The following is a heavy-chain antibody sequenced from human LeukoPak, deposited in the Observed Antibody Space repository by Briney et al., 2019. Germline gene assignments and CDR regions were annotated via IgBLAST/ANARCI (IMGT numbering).Heavy chain of an antibody. CDR1: GFTFSTYS. V-gene: IGHV3-48*02. J-gene: IGHJ4*02. Sequence: GGSLRLSCAASGFTFSTYSMKWVRQAPGKGLEWVSYISSSSGTIYYADSVKGRFTISRDNAKNSLYLQMNGLRDEYTAVYYCARDQSDYYGSGSYSEGSYWGQGTLVTVSS. CDR3: ARDQSDYYGSGSYSEGSY. CDR2: ISSSSGTI. D-gene: IGHD3-10*01.